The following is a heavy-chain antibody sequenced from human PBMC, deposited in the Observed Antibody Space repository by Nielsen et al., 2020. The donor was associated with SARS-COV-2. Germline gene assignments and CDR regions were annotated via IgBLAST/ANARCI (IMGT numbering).Heavy chain of an antibody. V-gene: IGHV1-24*01. J-gene: IGHJ5*02. CDR2: FDPKDGET. CDR1: GYTLTELS. CDR3: ATGAAAGTQNWFDP. Sequence: ASVKVSCKVSGYTLTELSMHWVRQAPGKGLEWMGGFDPKDGETIYAQKFQGRVTMTEDTSTDTAYMELSSLRSEDTAVYYCATGAAAGTQNWFDPWGQGTLVTVSS. D-gene: IGHD6-13*01.